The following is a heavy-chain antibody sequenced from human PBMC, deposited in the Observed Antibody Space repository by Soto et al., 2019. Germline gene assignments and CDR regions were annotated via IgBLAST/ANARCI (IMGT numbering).Heavy chain of an antibody. D-gene: IGHD1-1*01. CDR3: ARSGDNYNRLDY. CDR1: GCTFSDYY. J-gene: IGHJ4*02. V-gene: IGHV3-11*06. Sequence: GGSLRLYFECSGCTFSDYYISWIRQAPGKGLEWISYSSNSGTFSRYADSVKGRFSISRDNTKNLLYLQMNSLRAEDTAVYYCARSGDNYNRLDYWGQGTPVTVSS. CDR2: SSNSGTFS.